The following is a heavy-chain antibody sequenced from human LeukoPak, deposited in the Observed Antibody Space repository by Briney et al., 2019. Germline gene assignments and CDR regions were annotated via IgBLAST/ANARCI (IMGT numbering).Heavy chain of an antibody. CDR2: IYHSGST. CDR3: ARAGNGILTGYFQNWYFDL. J-gene: IGHJ2*01. V-gene: IGHV4-30-4*01. CDR1: GGSISSGDYY. Sequence: SETLSLTCTVSGGSISSGDYYWSWIRQPPGKGLEWIGYIYHSGSTYYNPSLKSRVTISVDTSKNQFSLKLSSVTAADTAVYYCARAGNGILTGYFQNWYFDLWGRGTLVTVSS. D-gene: IGHD3-9*01.